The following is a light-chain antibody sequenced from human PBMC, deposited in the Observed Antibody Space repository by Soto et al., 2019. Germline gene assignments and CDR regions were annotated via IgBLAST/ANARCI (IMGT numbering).Light chain of an antibody. J-gene: IGKJ4*01. Sequence: DIQMTQSPSSLSASVGDRVTITCRASQGITNFLAWYQQKPGKVPKLLIYRASTLQSGVPSRFSGSGSGSDFTLTISNLQPEDVETYYCQKYVNAPLTFGGGTKVEIK. CDR3: QKYVNAPLT. V-gene: IGKV1-27*01. CDR2: RAS. CDR1: QGITNF.